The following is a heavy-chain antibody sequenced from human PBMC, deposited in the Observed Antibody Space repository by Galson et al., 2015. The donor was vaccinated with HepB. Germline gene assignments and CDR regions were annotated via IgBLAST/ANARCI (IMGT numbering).Heavy chain of an antibody. Sequence: SLRLSCAASGFNFGIYPMTWVRQAPGKGLEWVAFIRNKDYGGTAEYAASVKGRFTISRDDSKNIAYLEMNSLKTEDTAVYYCTRASSGGSCVDPWGQGTLVTVSS. CDR3: TRASSGGSCVDP. CDR1: GFNFGIYP. V-gene: IGHV3-49*04. J-gene: IGHJ5*02. CDR2: IRNKDYGGTA. D-gene: IGHD2-15*01.